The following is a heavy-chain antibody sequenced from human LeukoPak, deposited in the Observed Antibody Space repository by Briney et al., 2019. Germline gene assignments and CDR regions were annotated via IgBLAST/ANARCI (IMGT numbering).Heavy chain of an antibody. J-gene: IGHJ5*02. CDR3: ARRGVIGWFDP. Sequence: GGSLRLSCVASGFTFSSYEMNWVRQAPGKGLEWVSYISSSGSTIYYADSVKGRFTISRDNAKNSLFLQMNSLRAEDTAVYYCARRGVIGWFDPWGQGTLVTVSS. CDR1: GFTFSSYE. CDR2: ISSSGSTI. D-gene: IGHD3-16*02. V-gene: IGHV3-48*03.